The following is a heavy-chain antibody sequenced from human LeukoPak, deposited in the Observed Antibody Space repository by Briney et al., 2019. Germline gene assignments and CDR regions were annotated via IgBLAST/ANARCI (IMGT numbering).Heavy chain of an antibody. V-gene: IGHV1-18*04. CDR3: ARGPIYYDTSGYYDY. J-gene: IGHJ4*02. CDR2: ISPYNT. CDR1: GYTFTRHY. D-gene: IGHD3-22*01. Sequence: ASVKVSCKASGYTFTRHYMHWVRQAPGQGLEWMGWISPYNTNYAQNVKGRVTMTTDTSTNTAYMELRSLRSDDTAVYYCARGPIYYDTSGYYDYWGQGTLVTVSS.